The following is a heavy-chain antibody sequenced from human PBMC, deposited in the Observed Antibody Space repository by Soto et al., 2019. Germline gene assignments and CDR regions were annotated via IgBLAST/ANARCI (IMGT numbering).Heavy chain of an antibody. CDR1: GGSISSYY. V-gene: IGHV4-34*01. Sequence: PSETLSLTCTVSGGSISSYYWSWIRQPPGKGLEWIGEINHSGSTNYNPSLKSRVTISVDTSKNQFSLKLSSVTAADTAVYYCARGLGGDVTYGMDVWGQGTTVTVSS. CDR2: INHSGST. CDR3: ARGLGGDVTYGMDV. D-gene: IGHD2-21*02. J-gene: IGHJ6*02.